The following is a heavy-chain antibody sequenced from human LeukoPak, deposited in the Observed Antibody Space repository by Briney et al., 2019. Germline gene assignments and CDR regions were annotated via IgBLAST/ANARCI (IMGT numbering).Heavy chain of an antibody. CDR2: IYSGGGT. D-gene: IGHD2-21*02. CDR1: GFTFSSYA. CDR3: ATETDDY. Sequence: GGSLRLSCAASGFTFSSYAMHWVRQAPGKGLEWVSVIYSGGGTYYADSVKGRFTISRDNSKNTVYLQMNSLRAEDTAVYYCATETDDYWGQGTLVTVSS. V-gene: IGHV3-66*01. J-gene: IGHJ4*02.